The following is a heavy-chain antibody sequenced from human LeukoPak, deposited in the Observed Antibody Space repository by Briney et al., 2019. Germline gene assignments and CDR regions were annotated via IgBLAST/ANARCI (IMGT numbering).Heavy chain of an antibody. CDR3: AKQKTYYYDSGEMYYFDY. CDR1: GFTFSSYG. V-gene: IGHV3-30*02. Sequence: PGGSLRLSCAASGFTFSSYGMHWVRQAPGKGLEWVTFIRYDGSNKYYADSVKGRFTISRDNSKNTVYLQMNSLRAEDTALYYCAKQKTYYYDSGEMYYFDYWGQGTLVTVSS. D-gene: IGHD3-22*01. CDR2: IRYDGSNK. J-gene: IGHJ4*02.